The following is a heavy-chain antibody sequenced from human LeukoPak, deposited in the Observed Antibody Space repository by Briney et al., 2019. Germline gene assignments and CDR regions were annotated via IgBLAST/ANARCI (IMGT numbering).Heavy chain of an antibody. V-gene: IGHV1-2*04. J-gene: IGHJ4*02. D-gene: IGHD3-9*01. CDR1: GDTFTVYY. Sequence: EASLNVSSKASGDTFTVYYVHCGPQAPGQGLEWMGWINPNSGGTNYAQKFQCWVTMTRDTSISTAYMELSRLRSDDTAVYYCARDLTYYDILTGYPSPGDYWGQGTLVTVSS. CDR2: INPNSGGT. CDR3: ARDLTYYDILTGYPSPGDY.